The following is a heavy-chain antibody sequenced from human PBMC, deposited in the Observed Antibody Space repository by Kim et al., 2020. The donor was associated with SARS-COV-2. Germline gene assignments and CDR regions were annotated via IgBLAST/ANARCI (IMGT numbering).Heavy chain of an antibody. D-gene: IGHD3-10*01. CDR1: GYSFTSYW. V-gene: IGHV5-51*01. Sequence: GESLKISCKGSGYSFTSYWIGWVRQMPGKGLEWMGIIYPGDSDTRYSPSFQGQVTISADKSISTAYLQWSSLKASDTAMYYCARYYYGSGELRDMDVWGQGTTVTVSS. CDR3: ARYYYGSGELRDMDV. CDR2: IYPGDSDT. J-gene: IGHJ6*02.